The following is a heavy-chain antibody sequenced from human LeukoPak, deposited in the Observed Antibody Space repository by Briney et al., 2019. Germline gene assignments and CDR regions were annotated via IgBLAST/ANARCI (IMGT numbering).Heavy chain of an antibody. J-gene: IGHJ5*02. Sequence: PSETLSLTCTVSGGSISSYYWSWIRQPAGKGLEWIGRIYTSGSTNYNPSLKSRVTISVDKSKNQSSLKLSSVTAADTAVYYCAREYGTGWFDPWGQGTLVTVSS. V-gene: IGHV4-4*07. CDR1: GGSISSYY. D-gene: IGHD4-17*01. CDR3: AREYGTGWFDP. CDR2: IYTSGST.